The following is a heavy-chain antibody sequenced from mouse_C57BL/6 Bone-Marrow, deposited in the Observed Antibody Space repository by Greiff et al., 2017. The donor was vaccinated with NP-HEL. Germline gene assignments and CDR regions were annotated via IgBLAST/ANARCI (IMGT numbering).Heavy chain of an antibody. J-gene: IGHJ1*03. V-gene: IGHV14-2*01. CDR1: GFNIKDYY. CDR2: IDPEDGET. Sequence: EVKLVESGAELVKPGASVKLSCTASGFNIKDYYMHWVKQRTEQGLEWIGRIDPEDGETKYAPKFQGKATITADTSSNTAYLQLSSLTSEDTAVYYCARGTVVATPYFDVWGTGTTVTVSS. D-gene: IGHD1-1*01. CDR3: ARGTVVATPYFDV.